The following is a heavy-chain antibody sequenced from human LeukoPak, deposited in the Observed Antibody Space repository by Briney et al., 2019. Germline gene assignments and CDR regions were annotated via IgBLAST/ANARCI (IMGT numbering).Heavy chain of an antibody. CDR1: GFTFSTYW. J-gene: IGHJ5*02. CDR2: IKKDGSEK. V-gene: IGHV3-7*04. D-gene: IGHD5-18*01. Sequence: GGSLRLSCAASGFTFSTYWMSWVRQAPGKGLEWVANIKKDGSEKYYVDSVKGRFTISRDNAKNSLYLQTNSLRAEDTAVYYCARVGQLWAQNWFDPWGQGTLVTVSS. CDR3: ARVGQLWAQNWFDP.